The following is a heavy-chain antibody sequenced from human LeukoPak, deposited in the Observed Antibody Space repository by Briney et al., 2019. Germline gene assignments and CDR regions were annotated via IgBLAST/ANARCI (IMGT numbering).Heavy chain of an antibody. CDR3: AKGNYYDSSGYYPFDY. J-gene: IGHJ4*02. Sequence: SGGSLRLSCAASGFTVSSNYMSWVRQAPGKGLEWVSAISGSGGSTYYADSVKGRFTISRDNSKNTLYLQMNSLRAEDTAVYYCAKGNYYDSSGYYPFDYWGQGTLVTVSS. CDR2: ISGSGGST. D-gene: IGHD3-22*01. CDR1: GFTVSSNY. V-gene: IGHV3-23*01.